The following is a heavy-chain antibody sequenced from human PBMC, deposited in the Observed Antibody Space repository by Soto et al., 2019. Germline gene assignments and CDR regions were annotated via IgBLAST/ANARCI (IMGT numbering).Heavy chain of an antibody. V-gene: IGHV3-23*01. J-gene: IGHJ6*02. CDR3: AKGCFWVHYGRDV. CDR2: IDGSGEIA. D-gene: IGHD3-16*01. Sequence: EVQLSESGGGLVQFGGSLRLSCAASGSIFSGYAINWVRQAPGKGLEWVSAIDGSGEIAYYADSVKGRFTISRDNAKNTLYMQMNSLRAEDTAVYYCAKGCFWVHYGRDVWGRWTTVTVSS. CDR1: GSIFSGYA.